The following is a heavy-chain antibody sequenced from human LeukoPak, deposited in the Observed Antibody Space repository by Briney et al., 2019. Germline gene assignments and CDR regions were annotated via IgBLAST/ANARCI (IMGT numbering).Heavy chain of an antibody. J-gene: IGHJ4*02. V-gene: IGHV1-2*02. D-gene: IGHD1-26*01. CDR3: ARGLLSIWGSYHFDY. Sequence: ASVKVSCKASRYTFTGYYMHWMRQAPGQGLEWMGWINPNSGGTNYAQKFQGRVTMTRDTSISTAYMELSRLRSDDTAVYYCARGLLSIWGSYHFDYWGQGTLVTVSS. CDR1: RYTFTGYY. CDR2: INPNSGGT.